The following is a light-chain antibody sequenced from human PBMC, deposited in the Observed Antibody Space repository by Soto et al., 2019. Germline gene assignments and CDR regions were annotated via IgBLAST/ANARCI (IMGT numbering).Light chain of an antibody. V-gene: IGLV1-40*01. CDR1: SSNIGADYD. J-gene: IGLJ3*02. CDR2: ANV. CDR3: QSYDSSLSGLHWV. Sequence: QSALTQPPSVSGAPGQGVTISCTGSSSNIGADYDVHWYQQLPGAAPKLLIYANVNRPSGVPDRFSASKSGSSASLAITGLQAEDEADYYCQSYDSSLSGLHWVFGGGTKLT.